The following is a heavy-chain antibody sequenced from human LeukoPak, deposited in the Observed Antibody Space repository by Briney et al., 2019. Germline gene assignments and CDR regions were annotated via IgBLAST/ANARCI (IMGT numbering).Heavy chain of an antibody. V-gene: IGHV3-23*01. CDR2: ISGSGGTT. J-gene: IGHJ4*02. CDR1: GFTFSSFA. Sequence: GGSLRLSRAASGFTFSSFAMSWVRQAPGKGLEWVSFISGSGGTTYYADSVKGRFTISRDNSKNTLYLQMNSLRGEDTAVYYCAKRGATAAFYYFDSWGQGTLVTVSS. CDR3: AKRGATAAFYYFDS. D-gene: IGHD6-13*01.